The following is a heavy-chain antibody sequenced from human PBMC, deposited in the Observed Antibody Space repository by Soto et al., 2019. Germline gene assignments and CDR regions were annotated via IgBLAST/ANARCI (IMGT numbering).Heavy chain of an antibody. J-gene: IGHJ6*02. V-gene: IGHV1-18*01. Sequence: ASVKVSCKTSGYIFTAYGLAWLRQAPGQRPEWMGWVSTNDDRTNYAQKFQGRVTMTTDRSTTTASMELRSLRPDDTAVYYCARELNTESSAYYSFAFWGQGTTVTVSS. CDR1: GYIFTAYG. CDR2: VSTNDDRT. CDR3: ARELNTESSAYYSFAF. D-gene: IGHD3-22*01.